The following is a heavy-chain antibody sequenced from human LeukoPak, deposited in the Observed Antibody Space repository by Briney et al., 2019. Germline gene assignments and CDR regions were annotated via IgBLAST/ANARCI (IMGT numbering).Heavy chain of an antibody. V-gene: IGHV1-2*02. J-gene: IGHJ5*02. D-gene: IGHD1-26*01. CDR3: AGPWDQVGFDP. CDR2: TYPKTGGT. Sequence: ASVKVPCKASGYTFTGYYLHWVRQAPGQGLEWMGWTYPKTGGTSYAQKFQGRVTMTRDTSISTAYMELIGLRSDDTAVYYCAGPWDQVGFDPWGQGTLVSVSS. CDR1: GYTFTGYY.